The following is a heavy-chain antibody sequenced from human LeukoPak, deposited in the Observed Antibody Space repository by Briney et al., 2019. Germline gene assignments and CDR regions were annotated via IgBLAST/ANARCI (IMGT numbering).Heavy chain of an antibody. Sequence: GGSLRLSCAASGFTFSSYAMSWVRQAPGKGREWVSAISGSGGSTYYADSVKGRFTISRDNSKNTLYLQMNSLRAEDTAVYYCARYEYSSRRFDPWGQGTLVTVSS. D-gene: IGHD6-13*01. CDR2: ISGSGGST. V-gene: IGHV3-23*01. J-gene: IGHJ5*02. CDR1: GFTFSSYA. CDR3: ARYEYSSRRFDP.